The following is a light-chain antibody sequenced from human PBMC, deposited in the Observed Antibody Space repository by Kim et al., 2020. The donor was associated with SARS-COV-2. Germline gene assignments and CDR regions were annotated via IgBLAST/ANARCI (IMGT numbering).Light chain of an antibody. V-gene: IGLV6-57*03. CDR1: RVSIARNY. J-gene: IGLJ2*01. CDR3: QSYNRSNVV. CDR2: EHN. Sequence: KTVTIYAPRSRVSIARNYVQLYHQRPGSAPTTVIYEHNHRPSGVPDRFSGSIDSSSNSASLPISGLKTEDAADYSCQSYNRSNVVFGGGTQLTVL.